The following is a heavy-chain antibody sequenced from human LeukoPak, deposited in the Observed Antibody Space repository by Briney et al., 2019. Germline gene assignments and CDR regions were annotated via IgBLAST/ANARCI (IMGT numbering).Heavy chain of an antibody. Sequence: SVKVSCKASGGTFSSYAISWVRQAPGQGLEWMGRVIPIFGTANYAQKFQGRVTITTDESTSTAYMELSSLRSEDTAVYYCARSKIGGVIVLYYFDYWGQGTLVTVSS. CDR2: VIPIFGTA. J-gene: IGHJ4*02. V-gene: IGHV1-69*05. CDR1: GGTFSSYA. D-gene: IGHD3-16*02. CDR3: ARSKIGGVIVLYYFDY.